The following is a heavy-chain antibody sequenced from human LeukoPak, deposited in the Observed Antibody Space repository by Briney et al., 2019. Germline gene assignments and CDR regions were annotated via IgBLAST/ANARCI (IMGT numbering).Heavy chain of an antibody. CDR2: IHSSGST. CDR1: AGSISNYF. CDR3: ARVSAPNWSDADYCGGDCSFDY. J-gene: IGHJ4*02. Sequence: PSETLSLTCTVSAGSISNYFWNWIRQPPGKGLEWIGYIHSSGSTHYNPSLKSRVIISVDTSKNQFSLKLTSVTAADTALYYCARVSAPNWSDADYCGGDCSFDYWGQGTLVTVSS. V-gene: IGHV4-59*08. D-gene: IGHD2-21*02.